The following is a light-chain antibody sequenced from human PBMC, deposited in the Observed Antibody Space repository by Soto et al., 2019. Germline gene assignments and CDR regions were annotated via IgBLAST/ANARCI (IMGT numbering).Light chain of an antibody. Sequence: DIQLTQSPSFLSASVGDTVTITCRASQGIYHYLGWYQHRPGKAPNLLIYDASIVQSGVPSRFSGSGSGTEFTLTISSLQPEDFGTYYCHQLHDYPYTLGQGTKLEIK. CDR2: DAS. CDR1: QGIYHY. J-gene: IGKJ2*01. V-gene: IGKV1-9*01. CDR3: HQLHDYPYT.